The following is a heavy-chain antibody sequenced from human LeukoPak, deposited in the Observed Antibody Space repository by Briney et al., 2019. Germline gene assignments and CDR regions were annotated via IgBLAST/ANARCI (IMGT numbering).Heavy chain of an antibody. CDR1: GFTFSSYA. V-gene: IGHV3-23*01. CDR2: ISGSGGST. J-gene: IGHJ5*02. Sequence: GGSLRLSCAASGFTFSSYAMSWVRQAPGKGLEWVSAISGSGGSTYYADSVKGRFTISRDNSKNTLYLRMNSLRAKDTAVYYCAKIHEGDYGGYGGMTWDWFDPWGRGTLVTVSS. D-gene: IGHD4-17*01. CDR3: AKIHEGDYGGYGGMTWDWFDP.